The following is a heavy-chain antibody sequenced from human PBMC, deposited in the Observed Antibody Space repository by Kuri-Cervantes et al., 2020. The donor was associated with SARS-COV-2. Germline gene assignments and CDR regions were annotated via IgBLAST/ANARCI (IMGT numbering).Heavy chain of an antibody. Sequence: GGSLRLSCAASGFTFSSYSMNWVRQAPGKGLEWVSSISSSSSYIYYADSVKGRFTISRDNSKNTLYLQMNSLRAEDTAVYYCAQTLIAVAGYFDYWGQGTLVTVSS. CDR1: GFTFSSYS. CDR3: AQTLIAVAGYFDY. J-gene: IGHJ4*02. CDR2: ISSSSSYI. V-gene: IGHV3-21*03. D-gene: IGHD6-19*01.